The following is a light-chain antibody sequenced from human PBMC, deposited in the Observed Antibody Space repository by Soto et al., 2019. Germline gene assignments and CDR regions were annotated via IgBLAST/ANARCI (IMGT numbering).Light chain of an antibody. V-gene: IGKV3-20*01. Sequence: EVVLTQSPGSLSLSPGDRATLSCRASQSVSFYLAWYQQKPGQAPRLLIYDASSRATGIPDRFSGGGSGTDFTLTISRLEPEDFAVYYCQQFSSYPLTFGGGTKVDIK. CDR3: QQFSSYPLT. J-gene: IGKJ4*01. CDR2: DAS. CDR1: QSVSFY.